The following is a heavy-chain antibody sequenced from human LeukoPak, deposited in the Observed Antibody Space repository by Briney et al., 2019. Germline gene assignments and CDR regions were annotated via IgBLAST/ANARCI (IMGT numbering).Heavy chain of an antibody. J-gene: IGHJ4*02. CDR3: AKGSGWLLPQYFDF. CDR1: GYTFTSYG. CDR2: INPNSGGT. V-gene: IGHV1-2*02. D-gene: IGHD2-21*01. Sequence: ASAKVSCKASGYTFTSYGISWVRQAPGQGLEWMGWINPNSGGTNYAQKFQGRVTITRDTSISTAYMELSRLRSDDTAVYYCAKGSGWLLPQYFDFWGQGTLVTVSS.